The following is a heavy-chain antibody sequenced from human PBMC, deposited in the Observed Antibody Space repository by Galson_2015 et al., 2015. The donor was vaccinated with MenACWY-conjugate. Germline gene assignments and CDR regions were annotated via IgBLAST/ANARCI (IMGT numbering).Heavy chain of an antibody. V-gene: IGHV3-23*01. J-gene: IGHJ4*02. Sequence: SLRLSCAASGFTFSSSAMSWVRQAPGKGLEWVSAISGSGGSTYYADSVKGRFTISRDNSKNTLYLQMDSLRAEDTAIYYCAKAYIVVVPDAASDCWVQASLVTVSS. D-gene: IGHD2-2*01. CDR3: AKAYIVVVPDAASDC. CDR1: GFTFSSSA. CDR2: ISGSGGST.